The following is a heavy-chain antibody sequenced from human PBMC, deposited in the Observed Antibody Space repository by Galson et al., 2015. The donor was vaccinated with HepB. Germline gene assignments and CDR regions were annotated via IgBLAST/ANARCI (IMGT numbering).Heavy chain of an antibody. V-gene: IGHV1-18*01. Sequence: SVKVSCKASGYTFTKYSVSWVRQAPGQGLEWMGWISASNGNTDYGQNLQGRVTMTTDTSTSTAYMELRSLRSDDTAVYYCARGGMAAIVGPTFDYWGQGTLLTVSS. D-gene: IGHD5-24*01. J-gene: IGHJ4*02. CDR2: ISASNGNT. CDR1: GYTFTKYS. CDR3: ARGGMAAIVGPTFDY.